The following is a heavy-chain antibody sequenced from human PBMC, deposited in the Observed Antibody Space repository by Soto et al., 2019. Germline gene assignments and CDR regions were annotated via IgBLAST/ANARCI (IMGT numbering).Heavy chain of an antibody. D-gene: IGHD3-16*02. CDR2: ITSSGSTT. CDR1: GFTFSSYE. V-gene: IGHV3-48*03. J-gene: IGHJ4*02. Sequence: DVHLVESGGGLAQPGGSLRLSCAASGFTFSSYEMNWVRQAPGKGLEWISYITSSGSTTYYPDSVKGRFTISRDNAKNSLYLQMNSLRADDTAVYYCARGNSPVNVHWGQGTLVTVSS. CDR3: ARGNSPVNVH.